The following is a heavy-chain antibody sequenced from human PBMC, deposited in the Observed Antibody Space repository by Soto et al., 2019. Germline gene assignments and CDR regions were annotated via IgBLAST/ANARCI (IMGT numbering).Heavy chain of an antibody. CDR2: ITPIYDTP. J-gene: IGHJ4*02. Sequence: QVQLVQSGAEVKKPGSSVKVSCKASGGTFSSYTINWVRQAPGQGLEWMGRITPIYDTPDYAQKFQGRISSTADRATSTAYMELSSLRSEDTAVYYCARGEGGSYWGQGTLVTVSS. V-gene: IGHV1-69*08. CDR3: ARGEGGSY. D-gene: IGHD1-26*01. CDR1: GGTFSSYT.